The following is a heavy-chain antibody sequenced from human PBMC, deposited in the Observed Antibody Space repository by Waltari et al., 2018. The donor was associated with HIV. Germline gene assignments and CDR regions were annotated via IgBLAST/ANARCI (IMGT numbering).Heavy chain of an antibody. CDR2: IIPVFGTT. Sequence: QVQLVQSGAEVKKPGSSVKVSCTASGGSLSNNAISWVRQAPGQGLEWMGGIIPVFGTTYYSQKFQGRVTITADVSLTTAYMDLSSLGSDDTAFYFCARGAASNTFNSYFDSWGQGVLVTVSS. V-gene: IGHV1-69*13. CDR3: ARGAASNTFNSYFDS. CDR1: GGSLSNNA. D-gene: IGHD6-25*01. J-gene: IGHJ4*02.